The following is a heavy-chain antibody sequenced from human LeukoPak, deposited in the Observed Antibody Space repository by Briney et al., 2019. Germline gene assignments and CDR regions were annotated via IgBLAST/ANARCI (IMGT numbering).Heavy chain of an antibody. CDR3: AKTVGRIAARPESRPWGAFDI. CDR1: GFTFSSYA. Sequence: GGSLRLSCAASGFTFSSYAMSWVRQAPGKGLEWVSAISGSGGSTYYADSVKGRFTISRDNSKNTLYLQMNSLRAEDTAVYYCAKTVGRIAARPESRPWGAFDIWGQGTMVTVSS. J-gene: IGHJ3*02. CDR2: ISGSGGST. V-gene: IGHV3-23*01. D-gene: IGHD6-6*01.